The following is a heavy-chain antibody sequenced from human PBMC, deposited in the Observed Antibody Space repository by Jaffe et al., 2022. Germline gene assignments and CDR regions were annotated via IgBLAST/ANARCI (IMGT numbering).Heavy chain of an antibody. CDR2: INPSGGST. D-gene: IGHD4-17*01. V-gene: IGHV1-46*01. CDR1: GYTFTSYY. J-gene: IGHJ3*02. CDR3: ARDGGMTTVTVNAFDI. Sequence: QVQLVQSGAEVKKPGASVKVSCKASGYTFTSYYMHWVRQAPGQGLEWMGIINPSGGSTSYAQKFQGRVTMTRDTSTSTVYMELSSLRSEDTAVYYCARDGGMTTVTVNAFDIWGQGTMVTVSS.